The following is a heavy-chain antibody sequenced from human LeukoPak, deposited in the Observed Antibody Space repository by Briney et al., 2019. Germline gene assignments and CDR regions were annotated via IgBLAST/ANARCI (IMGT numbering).Heavy chain of an antibody. Sequence: SETLSLTCTVSGVSISSYYWSWIRQPPGKGLEWIGYIYYSGSTNYNPSLKSRVTISVDTSKNQFSLKLSSVTAADTAVYYCARNSFGYCSSTSCYTGYMDVWGKGTTVTVSS. CDR3: ARNSFGYCSSTSCYTGYMDV. J-gene: IGHJ6*03. V-gene: IGHV4-59*01. CDR1: GVSISSYY. CDR2: IYYSGST. D-gene: IGHD2-2*02.